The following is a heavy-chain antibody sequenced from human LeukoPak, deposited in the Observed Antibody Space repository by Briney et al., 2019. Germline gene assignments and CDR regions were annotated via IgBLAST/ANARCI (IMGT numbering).Heavy chain of an antibody. J-gene: IGHJ4*02. CDR2: ISSSSSYI. V-gene: IGHV3-21*01. CDR1: GFTFSSYS. Sequence: GGSLRLSCAASGFTFSSYSMNWVRQAPGKGLEWVSSISSSSSYIYYADSVEGRFTISRDNAKNSLYLQMNSLRAEDTAVYYCARASPHCNNITCYAGALDFWGQGILVTVSS. D-gene: IGHD2/OR15-2a*01. CDR3: ARASPHCNNITCYAGALDF.